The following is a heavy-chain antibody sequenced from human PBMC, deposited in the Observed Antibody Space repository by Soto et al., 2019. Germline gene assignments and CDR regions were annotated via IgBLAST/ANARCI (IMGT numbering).Heavy chain of an antibody. CDR1: GFTFSSYA. Sequence: EVQLLESGGGLVQPGGSLRLSCAASGFTFSSYAMSWVRQAPGKGLERVSAISGSGGSTYYADSVKGRFTISRDNSTKRLYLAMNTLRAEDTAVYYCGKDLVLLYFDWLPQDFDYWGQGTLVTVSS. D-gene: IGHD3-9*01. V-gene: IGHV3-23*01. CDR2: ISGSGGST. J-gene: IGHJ4*02. CDR3: GKDLVLLYFDWLPQDFDY.